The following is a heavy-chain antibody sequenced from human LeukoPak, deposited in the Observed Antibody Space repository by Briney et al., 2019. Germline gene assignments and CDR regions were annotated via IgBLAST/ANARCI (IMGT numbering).Heavy chain of an antibody. D-gene: IGHD5-12*01. CDR2: EFETGGA. Sequence: SETLSLTCTVSGGSFIGKYWIWVGRPPGKGREGMGGEFETGGANKNPSLEGRVTISLDTSNNRFSLKVTSVTAADTAVYYCARGTDMTPISGYYSFVYWGQGTLVSVSS. V-gene: IGHV4-59*12. CDR1: GGSFIGKY. J-gene: IGHJ4*02. CDR3: ARGTDMTPISGYYSFVY.